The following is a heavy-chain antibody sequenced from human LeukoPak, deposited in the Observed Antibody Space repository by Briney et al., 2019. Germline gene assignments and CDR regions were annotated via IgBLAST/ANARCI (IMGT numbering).Heavy chain of an antibody. J-gene: IGHJ4*02. CDR2: IYYSGIT. V-gene: IGHV4-59*01. CDR3: ARVRNHYDTSGYYALDY. D-gene: IGHD3-22*01. CDR1: GGSISDYY. Sequence: SETLSVTCTVSGGSISDYYWSWMRRPPEKGLEWIGYIYYSGITNYNPFLKTRVTMSVDTSKNQFSLKLSSVTAADTAAYYCARVRNHYDTSGYYALDYWGQGTLVTVSS.